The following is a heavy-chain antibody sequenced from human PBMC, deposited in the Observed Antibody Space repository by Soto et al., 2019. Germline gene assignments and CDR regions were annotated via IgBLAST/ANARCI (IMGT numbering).Heavy chain of an antibody. CDR2: FYYSGST. Sequence: SETLSLTCTVSGGSISSSSYYWGWIRQPPGKGLEWIGSFYYSGSTYYNPSLKSRVTISVDTSKNQFSLKLSSVTAADTAVYYCARQGSVVPNWFDPWGQGTLVTVSS. J-gene: IGHJ5*02. CDR1: GGSISSSSYY. D-gene: IGHD2-15*01. V-gene: IGHV4-39*01. CDR3: ARQGSVVPNWFDP.